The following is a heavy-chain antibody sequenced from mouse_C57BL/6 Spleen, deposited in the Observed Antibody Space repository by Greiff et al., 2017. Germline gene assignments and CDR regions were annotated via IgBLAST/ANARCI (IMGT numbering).Heavy chain of an antibody. J-gene: IGHJ2*01. V-gene: IGHV5-16*01. Sequence: EVHLVESEGGLVQPGSSMKLSCKASGFTFSDYYMAWVRQVPEKGLEWVANINYDGSSTYYLDSLKSRFIISRDNAKNILYLQMSSLKSEDTATYYCARDSYSNYFDYWGQGTTLTVSS. CDR2: INYDGSST. CDR1: GFTFSDYY. D-gene: IGHD2-5*01. CDR3: ARDSYSNYFDY.